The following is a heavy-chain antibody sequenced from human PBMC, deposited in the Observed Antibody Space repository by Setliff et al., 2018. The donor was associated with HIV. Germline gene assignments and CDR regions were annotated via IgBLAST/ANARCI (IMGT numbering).Heavy chain of an antibody. V-gene: IGHV4-34*01. J-gene: IGHJ4*02. D-gene: IGHD5-12*01. Sequence: LSLTCAVYGASFSDYSWSWIRQPPGKGLERIGEINHSGSTNYNPSLKTRVTISVDTSKNQFSLKLTSVTAADTAVYYCAKSPGFTGYGGSGWGQGTLVTSPQ. CDR3: AKSPGFTGYGGSG. CDR2: INHSGST. CDR1: GASFSDYS.